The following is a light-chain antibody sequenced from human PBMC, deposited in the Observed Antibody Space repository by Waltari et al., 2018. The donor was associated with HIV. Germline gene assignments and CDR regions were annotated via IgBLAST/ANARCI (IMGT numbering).Light chain of an antibody. V-gene: IGLV3-21*02. CDR1: NIESNR. CDR2: DDS. J-gene: IGLJ2*01. CDR3: QVWDRSSDHVV. Sequence: SYVLTQPPSVSVTPGQAARVTCGGHNIESNRVHWYQQKPGPAPVLVVYDDSARPSGIPERFSGSNSGNTATLTIIRVEAGDEADYYCQVWDRSSDHVVFGGGTKLTVL.